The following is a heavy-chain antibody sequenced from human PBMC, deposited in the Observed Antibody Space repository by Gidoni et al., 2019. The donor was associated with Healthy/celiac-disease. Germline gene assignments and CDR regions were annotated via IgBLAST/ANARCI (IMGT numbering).Heavy chain of an antibody. Sequence: EVQLVESGGGVVQHGGSLRLSSAASGFTFDDYAMHWVRQAPGKGLECVSLIGGDGGSTYYADSVKGRFTISRDNSKNSLYLQMNSLRTEDTALYYCAKDIRSGYDFERFDYWGQGTLVTVSS. CDR2: IGGDGGST. CDR1: GFTFDDYA. J-gene: IGHJ4*02. V-gene: IGHV3-43*02. D-gene: IGHD5-12*01. CDR3: AKDIRSGYDFERFDY.